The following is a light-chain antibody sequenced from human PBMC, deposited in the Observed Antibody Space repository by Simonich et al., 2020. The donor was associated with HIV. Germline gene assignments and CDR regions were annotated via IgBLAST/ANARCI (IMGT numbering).Light chain of an antibody. Sequence: EIVMTQSPDSLAVSLGERATVNCRSSRSVLYSSNNKNYLAWYQQKPGQPPKLLIYWASIRESGVPDRFSGSGSGTDFTLTISSLQAEDVAVYFCQQCHTHPHTFGQGTKVEIK. V-gene: IGKV4-1*01. CDR2: WAS. CDR3: QQCHTHPHT. J-gene: IGKJ2*01. CDR1: RSVLYSSNNKNY.